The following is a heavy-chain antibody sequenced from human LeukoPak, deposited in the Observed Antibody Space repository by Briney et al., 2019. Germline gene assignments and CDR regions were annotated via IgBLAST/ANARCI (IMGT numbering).Heavy chain of an antibody. J-gene: IGHJ3*02. CDR1: GYTFISFD. CDR3: ARVESDSSGYYSRDAFDI. V-gene: IGHV1-8*01. CDR2: MNPNSGNS. D-gene: IGHD3-22*01. Sequence: ASVKVSCKASGYTFISFDINWVRHATGQGLEWMGWMNPNSGNSGYAQRYQGRVTMTRDTSISTAYMELSSLRSEDTAVFYCARVESDSSGYYSRDAFDIWGQGTMVTVSS.